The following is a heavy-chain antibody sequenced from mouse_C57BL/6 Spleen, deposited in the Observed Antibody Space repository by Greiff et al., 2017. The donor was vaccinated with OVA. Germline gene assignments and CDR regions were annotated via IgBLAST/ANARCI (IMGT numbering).Heavy chain of an antibody. CDR2: IDPSDSET. CDR1: GYTFTSYW. D-gene: IGHD2-3*01. J-gene: IGHJ2*01. Sequence: VQLQQPGAELVRPGSSVKLSCKASGYTFTSYWLHWVKQRPIQGLEWIGNIDPSDSETHYNQKFKDKATLTVDKSSSTAYMQLSSLASEDSAVYYCARLDDDYYHYWGQGTTLTVSS. CDR3: ARLDDDYYHY. V-gene: IGHV1-52*01.